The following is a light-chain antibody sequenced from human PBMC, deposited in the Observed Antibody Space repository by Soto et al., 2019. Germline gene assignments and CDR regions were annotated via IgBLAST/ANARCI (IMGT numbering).Light chain of an antibody. CDR3: QQYNSYWT. J-gene: IGKJ1*01. CDR2: DAS. V-gene: IGKV1-5*01. CDR1: QSISSW. Sequence: DIQMTQSPSTLSASVGDRVTITCRASQSISSWLAWYQQKPGKAPKLLIYDASSLESGVPSRFSGSGSGTELTLTISRLQHDDFATSYCQQYNSYWTFGQGTKVDIK.